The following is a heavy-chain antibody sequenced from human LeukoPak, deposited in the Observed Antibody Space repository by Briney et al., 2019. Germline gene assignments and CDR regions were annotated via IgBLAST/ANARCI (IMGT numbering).Heavy chain of an antibody. CDR3: ARPVGATRGMDV. V-gene: IGHV5-51*01. D-gene: IGHD1-26*01. CDR2: IYPGDTHS. Sequence: GESLKISCKGSGYSFTSYWIGWARQVPGKGLEWMGIIYPGDTHSRYSPSFQGQVTISADKSNSTAYLQWSSLKASDTAMYYCARPVGATRGMDVWGQGTTVTVSS. J-gene: IGHJ6*02. CDR1: GYSFTSYW.